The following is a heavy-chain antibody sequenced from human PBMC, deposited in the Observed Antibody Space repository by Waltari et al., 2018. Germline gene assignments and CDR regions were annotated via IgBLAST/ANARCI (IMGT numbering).Heavy chain of an antibody. V-gene: IGHV3-9*01. CDR3: AASRGVYWYFDF. J-gene: IGHJ2*01. Sequence: EVQLVESGGGLVKTGGSRRLSCASSGFDFYDYAMHWVRQVPGKGLEWVSVVSWSGATVGYADSVNGRFAISRDNAKNSLYLQMNSLRVEDTAFYYCAASRGVYWYFDFWGRGTLVSVSS. CDR2: VSWSGATV. CDR1: GFDFYDYA. D-gene: IGHD3-16*01.